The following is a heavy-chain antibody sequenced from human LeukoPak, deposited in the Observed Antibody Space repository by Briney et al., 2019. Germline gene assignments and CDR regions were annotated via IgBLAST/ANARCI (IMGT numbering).Heavy chain of an antibody. CDR2: INPSGGST. D-gene: IGHD3-10*01. CDR3: VTSYYYGSGSYYHLDY. J-gene: IGHJ4*02. Sequence: ASVKVSCKASGYTFTSYYMHWVRQAPGQGLEWMGIINPSGGSTSYAQKFQGRVTITTDESTSTAYMELSSLRSEDTAVYYCVTSYYYGSGSYYHLDYWGQGTLVTVSS. CDR1: GYTFTSYY. V-gene: IGHV1-46*01.